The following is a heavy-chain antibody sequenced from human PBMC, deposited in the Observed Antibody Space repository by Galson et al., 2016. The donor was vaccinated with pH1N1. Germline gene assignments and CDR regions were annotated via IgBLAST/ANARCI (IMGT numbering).Heavy chain of an antibody. J-gene: IGHJ3*01. CDR2: INHSGST. Sequence: SETLSLTCAVYGGSFRGYYWSWIRQSPEKGLEWIGEINHSGSTNYNPSLEGRVALSLDTSKNQFSLRLMAVTAADTAVYFCARHSTSGFPTIEVAARRRPFDVWGQGTLVTVSS. CDR1: GGSFRGYY. D-gene: IGHD6-19*01. V-gene: IGHV4-34*01. CDR3: ARHSTSGFPTIEVAARRRPFDV.